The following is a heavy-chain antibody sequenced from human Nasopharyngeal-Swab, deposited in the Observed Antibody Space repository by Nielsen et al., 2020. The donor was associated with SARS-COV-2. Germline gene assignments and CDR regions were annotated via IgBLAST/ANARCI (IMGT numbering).Heavy chain of an antibody. D-gene: IGHD4-11*01. J-gene: IGHJ6*03. Sequence: GSLKISCVASGFTFSSYGMHWVRQAPGKGLEWVAVISYDGSNKYYADSVKGRFTISRDNSKNTLYLQMNSLRAEDTAVYYCATDALDYNKGYYYYYYMDVWGKGTTVTVSS. CDR3: ATDALDYNKGYYYYYYMDV. CDR2: ISYDGSNK. CDR1: GFTFSSYG. V-gene: IGHV3-30*03.